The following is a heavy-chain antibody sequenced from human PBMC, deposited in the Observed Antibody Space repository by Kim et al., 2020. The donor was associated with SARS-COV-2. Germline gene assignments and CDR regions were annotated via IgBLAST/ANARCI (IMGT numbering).Heavy chain of an antibody. Sequence: GGSLRLSCAASGFAMSDYWMYWVRQAPGKGLVWVSRIDGDGGRINYADSMEGRLTISRDNARNTLYLQINRLRVEDTAVYYCVRHETAPTGNIFHYWGQGTLVVVSP. V-gene: IGHV3-74*01. CDR3: VRHETAPTGNIFHY. CDR2: IDGDGGRI. J-gene: IGHJ4*02. D-gene: IGHD6-13*01. CDR1: GFAMSDYW.